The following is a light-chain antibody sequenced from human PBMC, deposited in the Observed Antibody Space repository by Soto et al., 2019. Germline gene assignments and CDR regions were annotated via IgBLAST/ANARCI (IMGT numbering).Light chain of an antibody. CDR1: ISDVSGYNF. Sequence: QAVVTQPASVSGSPGQSITISCTGTISDVSGYNFVSWYQQYPGEAPKLMIYDVSNRPSGVSNRFSGSKSGNTASLTISGLQAEDEADYYCSSYTSSNTYVFGTGTKLTVL. CDR2: DVS. V-gene: IGLV2-14*03. CDR3: SSYTSSNTYV. J-gene: IGLJ1*01.